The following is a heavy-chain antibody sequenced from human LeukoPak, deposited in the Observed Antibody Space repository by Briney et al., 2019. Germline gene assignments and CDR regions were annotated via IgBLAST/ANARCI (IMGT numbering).Heavy chain of an antibody. D-gene: IGHD1-26*01. CDR3: ARPELPRDGSFDY. CDR2: IIPIFGTA. CDR1: GGTFSSYA. J-gene: IGHJ4*02. Sequence: GASVKVSCKASGGTFSSYAISWVRQAPGQGLEWMGGIIPIFGTANYAQKFQGRVTITADESTSTAYMELSSLRSEDTAVYYCARPELPRDGSFDYWGQGTLVTVSS. V-gene: IGHV1-69*13.